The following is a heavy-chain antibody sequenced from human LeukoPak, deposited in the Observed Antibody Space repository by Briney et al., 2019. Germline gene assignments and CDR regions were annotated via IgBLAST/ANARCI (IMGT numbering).Heavy chain of an antibody. V-gene: IGHV3-53*01. D-gene: IGHD6-19*01. CDR1: GFTVSSNY. Sequence: GGSLRLSCAASGFTVSSNYMSWVRQAPGKGLEWVSVIYSGGSTYYADSVKGRFTISRDNSKNTLYLQMNSLRAEDTAVYYCARDRDQWLGAFDIWGQGTMVTVSS. J-gene: IGHJ3*02. CDR2: IYSGGST. CDR3: ARDRDQWLGAFDI.